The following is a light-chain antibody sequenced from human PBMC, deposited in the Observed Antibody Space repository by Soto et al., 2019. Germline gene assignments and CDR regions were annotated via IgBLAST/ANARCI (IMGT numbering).Light chain of an antibody. Sequence: QSVLTQPASVSGSPGQSITISCTGTSIDVGAYNYVSWYQQHPGKAPKLMIYDVSNRPSGVSNRFSGSKSGNTASLTISGLQAEDEADYYCSSYTSSSTLFGGGTKLTVL. V-gene: IGLV2-14*03. CDR3: SSYTSSSTL. CDR1: SIDVGAYNY. J-gene: IGLJ2*01. CDR2: DVS.